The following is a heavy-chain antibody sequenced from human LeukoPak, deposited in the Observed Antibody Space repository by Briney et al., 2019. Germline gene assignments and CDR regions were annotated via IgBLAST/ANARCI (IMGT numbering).Heavy chain of an antibody. Sequence: SETLSLTCTVSGGSISSYYWSWIRQPPGKGLEWIGYIYYSGSTNYNPSLKSRVTISVDTSKNQFSLKLSSVTAADTAVYYCAREWNPLTKFYYMDVWGKGTTVTVSS. CDR1: GGSISSYY. J-gene: IGHJ6*03. D-gene: IGHD3-9*01. CDR3: AREWNPLTKFYYMDV. CDR2: IYYSGST. V-gene: IGHV4-59*01.